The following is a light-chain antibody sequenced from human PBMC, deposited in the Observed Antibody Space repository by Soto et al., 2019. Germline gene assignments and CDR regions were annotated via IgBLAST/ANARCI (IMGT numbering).Light chain of an antibody. CDR3: SSYTTSSTRV. V-gene: IGLV2-14*01. CDR1: SSDIGIYKY. Sequence: QSALTQPASVSGSPVQSIAISCTGSSSDIGIYKYVSWYQQHPGKVPKLIIYEVTNRPSGVSNRFSGSKSGNTASLTISGLQAEDEADYYCSSYTTSSTRVFGPGTKLTVL. J-gene: IGLJ1*01. CDR2: EVT.